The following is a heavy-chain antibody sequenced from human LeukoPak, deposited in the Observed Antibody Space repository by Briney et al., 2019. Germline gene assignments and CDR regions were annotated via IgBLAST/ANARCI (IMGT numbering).Heavy chain of an antibody. V-gene: IGHV3-7*01. CDR2: IKKDGSEK. D-gene: IGHD1-7*01. CDR3: VRSGTSASFDY. Sequence: PGGSLSLSCAASGFTLSSYWMSWVRQAPGKGLEWVANIKKDGSEKWYVDSVEGRFTISRDHAKNSLYLQMNSLRVADTAVYYCVRSGTSASFDYWGQGTLVTVSS. J-gene: IGHJ4*02. CDR1: GFTLSSYW.